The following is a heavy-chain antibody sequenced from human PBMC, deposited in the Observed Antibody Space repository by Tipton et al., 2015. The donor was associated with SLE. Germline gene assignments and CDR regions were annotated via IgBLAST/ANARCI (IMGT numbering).Heavy chain of an antibody. Sequence: TLSLTCTVSGDSISNDYWSWNWIRQPPGKGLEWIGYIYTSERTNYNPSLKSRITMSVDTSKNQFSLKLSSVTAADTAVYYCARALTSAQGFYFESWGQGTLVTVSS. V-gene: IGHV4-4*08. CDR3: ARALTSAQGFYFES. J-gene: IGHJ4*02. D-gene: IGHD2-2*01. CDR1: GDSISNDY. CDR2: IYTSERT.